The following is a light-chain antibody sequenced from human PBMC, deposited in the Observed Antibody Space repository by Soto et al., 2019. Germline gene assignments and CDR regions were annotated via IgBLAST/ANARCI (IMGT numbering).Light chain of an antibody. CDR3: AAWDDSLNGPNWV. CDR2: SNN. V-gene: IGLV1-44*01. Sequence: QSVLTQPPSASGTPGQRVTISCSGSSSNIGSNTVNWYQQLPGTAPKLLIYSNNQRPSGVPDRFSGSKSGTSASLAISGLQSEDEADYCCAAWDDSLNGPNWVFGGGTKVTVL. J-gene: IGLJ3*02. CDR1: SSNIGSNT.